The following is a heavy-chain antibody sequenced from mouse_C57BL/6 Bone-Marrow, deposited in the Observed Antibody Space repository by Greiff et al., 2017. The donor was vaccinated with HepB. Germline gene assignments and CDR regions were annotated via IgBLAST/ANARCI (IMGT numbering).Heavy chain of an antibody. CDR1: GYTFTDYY. J-gene: IGHJ1*03. V-gene: IGHV1-19*01. D-gene: IGHD2-5*01. CDR2: INPYNGGT. CDR3: ARKGSYYSKSYWYFDV. Sequence: EVQLQQSGPVLVKPGASVKMSCKASGYTFTDYYMNWVKQSHGKSLEWIGVINPYNGGTSYNQKFKCKATLTVDKSSSTAYMELNSLTSEDSAVYYCARKGSYYSKSYWYFDVWGTGTTVTVSS.